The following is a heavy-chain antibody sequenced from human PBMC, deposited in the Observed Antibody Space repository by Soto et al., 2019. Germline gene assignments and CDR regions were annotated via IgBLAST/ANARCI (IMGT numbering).Heavy chain of an antibody. CDR2: IIYDGSDE. Sequence: QVQLVESGGGVVQPGRSLRLSCAASGFTFSSCSMNWVRQAPGKGLEWVADIIYDGSDEYYADSVQGRFTISRDNAKNTLYRQMNRLRSEDTAVYYCAADLGKSGYDGHAFGGQGTLVTVSS. V-gene: IGHV3-30-3*01. CDR1: GFTFSSCS. CDR3: AADLGKSGYDGHAF. J-gene: IGHJ4*02. D-gene: IGHD5-12*01.